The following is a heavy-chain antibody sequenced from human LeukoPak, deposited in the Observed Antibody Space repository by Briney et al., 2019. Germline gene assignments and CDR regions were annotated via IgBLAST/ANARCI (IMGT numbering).Heavy chain of an antibody. CDR1: GFTFSSYA. V-gene: IGHV3-23*01. Sequence: GGSLRLSCAASGFTFSSYAMSWVRQAPGKGLEWVSAISGSGGSTYYADSVKGRFTISRDNSKNTLYLQMNSLRAEDTAVYYCAKGGTTIGYYYYYGMGVWGQGTTVTVSS. D-gene: IGHD5-12*01. CDR2: ISGSGGST. CDR3: AKGGTTIGYYYYYGMGV. J-gene: IGHJ6*02.